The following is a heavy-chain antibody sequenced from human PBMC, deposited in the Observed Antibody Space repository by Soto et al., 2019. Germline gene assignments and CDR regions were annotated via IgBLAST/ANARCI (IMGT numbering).Heavy chain of an antibody. CDR2: ISSSSSTI. V-gene: IGHV3-48*01. CDR1: GFTFSSYS. Sequence: EVQLVESGGGLVQPGGSLRLSCAASGFTFSSYSMNWVRQAPGKGLEWVSYISSSSSTIYYAVSVKGRFTISRDNAKNSLYLQMNSLRAEDTAVYYCASQSSEWVLFAGGGQGTLVTVSS. J-gene: IGHJ4*02. CDR3: ASQSSEWVLFAG. D-gene: IGHD3-3*01.